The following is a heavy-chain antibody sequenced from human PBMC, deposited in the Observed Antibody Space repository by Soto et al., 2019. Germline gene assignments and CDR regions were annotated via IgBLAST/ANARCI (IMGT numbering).Heavy chain of an antibody. CDR2: VHHDGGI. D-gene: IGHD6-19*01. Sequence: QVQLQQWGAGLLKPSETLSLTCAVYGGSFSGYHYTWIRQPPGKGLEWIGEVHHDGGINYNPSLASRATISADASKNQSSLRLRSATAADTAVYYCSRGYGEQWPTSDYWGQGTLVTVSS. V-gene: IGHV4-34*02. CDR1: GGSFSGYH. CDR3: SRGYGEQWPTSDY. J-gene: IGHJ4*02.